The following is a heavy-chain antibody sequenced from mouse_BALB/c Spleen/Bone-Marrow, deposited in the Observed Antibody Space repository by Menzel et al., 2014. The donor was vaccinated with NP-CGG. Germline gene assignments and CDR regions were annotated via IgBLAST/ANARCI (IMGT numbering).Heavy chain of an antibody. J-gene: IGHJ2*01. D-gene: IGHD1-1*01. CDR2: ICYSGTI. CDR1: GISITTGNYR. Sequence: ENLQEPVRTLVKPPHTVSLTRTVTGISITTGNYRWSWIRQFPGNKLEWIGYICYSGTITYNPSLTSRTTITRDTSKNQFFLEMNSLTAEDTATYYCARYLGAYFDFW. CDR3: ARYLGAYFDF. V-gene: IGHV3-5*02.